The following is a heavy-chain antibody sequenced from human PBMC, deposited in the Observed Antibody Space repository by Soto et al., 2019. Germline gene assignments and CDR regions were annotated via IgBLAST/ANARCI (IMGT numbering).Heavy chain of an antibody. D-gene: IGHD2-2*01. Sequence: PGECLKIACKGSGYSFTSYWIGRVRQMPGKGREWMGIIYPGDSDTRYSPSFQGQVTISADKSISTAYLQWRSLKASDTAMYYCARQDCSSTCCYGSRGWFDPWGQGTLVTVSS. CDR1: GYSFTSYW. V-gene: IGHV5-51*01. CDR3: ARQDCSSTCCYGSRGWFDP. CDR2: IYPGDSDT. J-gene: IGHJ5*02.